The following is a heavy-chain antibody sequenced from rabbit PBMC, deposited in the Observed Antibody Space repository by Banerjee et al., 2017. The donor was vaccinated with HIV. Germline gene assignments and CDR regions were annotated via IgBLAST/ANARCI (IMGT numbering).Heavy chain of an antibody. CDR2: IDAGSKNA. CDR1: GFSFGIDLR. J-gene: IGHJ4*01. V-gene: IGHV1S45*01. CDR3: ARGYYLDL. Sequence: QQQLVESGGGLAKLEGPPHTSCPASGFSFGIDLRLCWGRQAPGRGLEWSGCIDAGSKNAYYATWAKGRFTISKTSSTTVTLQMTSLTVADTATYFCARGYYLDLWGPGTLVTVS. D-gene: IGHD1-1*01.